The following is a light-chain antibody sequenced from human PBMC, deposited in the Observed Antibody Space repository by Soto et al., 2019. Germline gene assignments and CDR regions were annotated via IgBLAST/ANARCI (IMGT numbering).Light chain of an antibody. CDR2: ATS. CDR3: QQYDTSPPMYT. V-gene: IGKV3-20*01. CDR1: QSVDSTY. Sequence: IVMTPSPATLSVSPWERATLSCRASQSVDSTYLAWYQQKPDQSPRLLIYATSTRAAGIPDRFSGSGSGTDFTLTISRLEPDDVAVYYCQQYDTSPPMYTFGQGTKVDIK. J-gene: IGKJ2*01.